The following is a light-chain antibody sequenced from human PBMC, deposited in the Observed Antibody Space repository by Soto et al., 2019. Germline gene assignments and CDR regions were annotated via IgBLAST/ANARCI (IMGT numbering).Light chain of an antibody. V-gene: IGKV4-1*01. CDR1: QSVLYSSNNR. CDR3: QQYYAIPWT. J-gene: IGKJ1*01. Sequence: DIVMTQSPDSLAVSLGERATINCKSSQSVLYSSNNRLAWFQQKPGQPPKLLIYWSSTRKSGVPDRFSGSGSGTDFTLTISSLQAEDVAVYSCQQYYAIPWTFGQGTKVEIK. CDR2: WSS.